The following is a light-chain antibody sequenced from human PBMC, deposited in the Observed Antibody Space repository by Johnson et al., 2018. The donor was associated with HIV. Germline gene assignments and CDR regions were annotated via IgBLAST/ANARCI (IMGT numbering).Light chain of an antibody. Sequence: QSVLTQPPSVSAAPGQKVTISCSGSSSNIGNNYVSWYQQLPGTAPKLLIYEDNKRPSGIPARFSGSKSGTSATLGITGLQTGDEADYYCGTWDSSLNAYVFVAATKVAVL. CDR1: SSNIGNNY. J-gene: IGLJ1*01. CDR3: GTWDSSLNAYV. CDR2: EDN. V-gene: IGLV1-51*02.